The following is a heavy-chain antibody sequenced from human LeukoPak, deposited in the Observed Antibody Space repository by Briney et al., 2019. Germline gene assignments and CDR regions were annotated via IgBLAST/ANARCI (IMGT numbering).Heavy chain of an antibody. J-gene: IGHJ5*02. CDR2: INHSGST. CDR1: GGSINYYY. D-gene: IGHD3-3*01. Sequence: SETLSLTCTVSGGSINYYYWSWIRQPPGKGLEWIGEINHSGSTNYNPSLKSRVTISVDTSKNQFSLKLSSVTAADTAVYYCARSDPYYDFWSGYYTGIRWFDPWGQGTLVTVSS. V-gene: IGHV4-34*01. CDR3: ARSDPYYDFWSGYYTGIRWFDP.